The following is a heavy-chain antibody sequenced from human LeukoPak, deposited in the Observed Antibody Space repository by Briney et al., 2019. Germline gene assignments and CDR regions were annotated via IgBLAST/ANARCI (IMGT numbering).Heavy chain of an antibody. CDR3: ARGGTYCSGGSCDSAHFDY. CDR2: IYYSWST. CDR1: GGSISSYY. V-gene: IGHV4-59*01. J-gene: IGHJ4*02. Sequence: SETLSLTCTVSGGSISSYYWSWIRQPPGKGLEWIGYIYYSWSTNYNPSLKSRVTISVDTSTNQFSLKLSSVTAADTAVYYWARGGTYCSGGSCDSAHFDYWGQGTLVTVSS. D-gene: IGHD2-15*01.